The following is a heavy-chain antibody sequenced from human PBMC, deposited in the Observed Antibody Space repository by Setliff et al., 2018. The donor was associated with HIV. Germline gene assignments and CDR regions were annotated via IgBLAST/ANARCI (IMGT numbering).Heavy chain of an antibody. CDR2: TIPMSDIP. V-gene: IGHV1-69*10. CDR3: VRVGPWYYGRSGYLASWDY. J-gene: IGHJ4*02. D-gene: IGHD3-22*01. CDR1: GFTFNHYA. Sequence: ASVKVSCKASGFTFNHYALSWVRQAPGQRPEWMGGTIPMSDIPNYAQNFQGRVTITADHPTTTTYMELSSLSSEDTAVYYCVRVGPWYYGRSGYLASWDYWGQGTQVTVSS.